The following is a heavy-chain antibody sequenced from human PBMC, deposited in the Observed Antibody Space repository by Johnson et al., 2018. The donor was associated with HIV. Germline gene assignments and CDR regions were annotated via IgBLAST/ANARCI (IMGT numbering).Heavy chain of an antibody. CDR2: IYSDGTT. V-gene: IGHV3-66*03. D-gene: IGHD5-24*01. CDR3: AREGGDGYFWVVSEQPDAFDI. Sequence: VQLVESGGGLIQPGGSLRLSCAASGFTVSSNYMSWVRQAPGQGLEWVSVIYSDGTTYYADSVKGRVTISRDNAKNSLYLQMNSLRAEDTAVYYCAREGGDGYFWVVSEQPDAFDIWGQGTMVTGSS. J-gene: IGHJ3*02. CDR1: GFTVSSNY.